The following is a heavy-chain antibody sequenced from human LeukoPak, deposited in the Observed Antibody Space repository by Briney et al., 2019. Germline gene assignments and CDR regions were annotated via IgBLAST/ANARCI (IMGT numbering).Heavy chain of an antibody. CDR1: GFTFDDYA. V-gene: IGHV3-9*01. J-gene: IGHJ5*02. D-gene: IGHD6-13*01. Sequence: PGRSLRLSCAASGFTFDDYAMHWVRQAPGKGLEWVSGISWNSGSIGYADSVKGRFTISRDNAKNSLYLQMNSLRAGDTAVYYCAREGGAAAGLDLWGQGTLVTVSS. CDR3: AREGGAAAGLDL. CDR2: ISWNSGSI.